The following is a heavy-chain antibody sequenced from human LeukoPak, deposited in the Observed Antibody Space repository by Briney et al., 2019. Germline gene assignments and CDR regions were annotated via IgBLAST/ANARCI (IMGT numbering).Heavy chain of an antibody. Sequence: SVRVSCKASGYTFTSYDINWVRQATGQGLEWMGGIIPIFGTANYAQKFQGRVTITADESTSTAYMELSSLRSEDTAVYYCARDSKFGGYYFDYWGQGTLVTVSS. V-gene: IGHV1-69*13. CDR1: GYTFTSYD. J-gene: IGHJ4*02. D-gene: IGHD3-10*01. CDR3: ARDSKFGGYYFDY. CDR2: IIPIFGTA.